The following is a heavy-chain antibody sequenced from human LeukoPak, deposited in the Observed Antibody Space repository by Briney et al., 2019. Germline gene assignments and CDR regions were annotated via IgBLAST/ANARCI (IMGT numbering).Heavy chain of an antibody. CDR2: ISYDGSNK. CDR3: AKDQKAYDFWSGPIYYYYGMDV. V-gene: IGHV3-30*18. CDR1: GFTFSSYG. D-gene: IGHD3-3*01. Sequence: GGSLRLSCAASGFTFSSYGMHWVRQAPGKGLEWVAVISYDGSNKYYADSVKGRFTISRGNSKNTLYLQMNSLRAEDTAVYYCAKDQKAYDFWSGPIYYYYGMDVWGQVTTVTVSS. J-gene: IGHJ6*02.